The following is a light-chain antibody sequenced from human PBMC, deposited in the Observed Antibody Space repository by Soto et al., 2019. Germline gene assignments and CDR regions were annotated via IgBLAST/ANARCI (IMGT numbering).Light chain of an antibody. Sequence: NVWTQSPLTLSLAPWERATLSCRASQSLSGNSLAWYQQKPGQAPRVLIYRASIRATGISDRFSGSGSGTDFTLTISRLEPEDFAAYYCQHYGASPWTFGQGTKVDI. V-gene: IGKV3-20*01. CDR1: QSLSGNS. CDR3: QHYGASPWT. CDR2: RAS. J-gene: IGKJ1*01.